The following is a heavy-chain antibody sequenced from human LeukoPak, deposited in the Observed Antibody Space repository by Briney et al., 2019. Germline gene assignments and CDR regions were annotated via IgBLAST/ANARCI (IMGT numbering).Heavy chain of an antibody. CDR3: TTQSSSGPPGY. V-gene: IGHV3-73*01. CDR1: AFTFSGSA. J-gene: IGHJ4*02. D-gene: IGHD6-19*01. Sequence: QPGGSPKLSCAASAFTFSGSAMHWVRQASGKGLEWVGRIRSKVNNYATAYAASVKDRFTSSRDDSRNTAYLQMNSLKTEDTAVYYCTTQSSSGPPGYWGQGTLVTVSS. CDR2: IRSKVNNYAT.